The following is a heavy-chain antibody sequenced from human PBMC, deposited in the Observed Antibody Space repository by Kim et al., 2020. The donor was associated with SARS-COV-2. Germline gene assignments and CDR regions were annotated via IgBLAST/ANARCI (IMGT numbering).Heavy chain of an antibody. CDR3: ARDIKGSGCSSTTSDVHGMDV. J-gene: IGHJ6*02. V-gene: IGHV3-33*08. CDR1: GSTFSNYG. Sequence: GGSLRLSCAASGSTFSNYGMHWVRQAPGKGLEWVAIIWYDGSDEYYSDSVKGRFIITRDNAKNTLYLQMNSLGVEDTAIYYCARDIKGSGCSSTTSDVHGMDVWGQGTPVTVSS. CDR2: IWYDGSDE. D-gene: IGHD2-2*01.